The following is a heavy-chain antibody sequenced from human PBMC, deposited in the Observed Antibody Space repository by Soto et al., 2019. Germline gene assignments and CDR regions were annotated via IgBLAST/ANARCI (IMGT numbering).Heavy chain of an antibody. Sequence: SLRLSCEASGCTLRRYWMSWIRQAPGKGLEWVANVKQDGSQSYLVDSVKGRFTMSRDNAKNSLFLQMNSLRAEDTAVYYCVRDGRSGWHFASGGQGTLVPVS. CDR2: VKQDGSQS. D-gene: IGHD6-19*01. J-gene: IGHJ4*02. V-gene: IGHV3-7*01. CDR3: VRDGRSGWHFAS. CDR1: GCTLRRYW.